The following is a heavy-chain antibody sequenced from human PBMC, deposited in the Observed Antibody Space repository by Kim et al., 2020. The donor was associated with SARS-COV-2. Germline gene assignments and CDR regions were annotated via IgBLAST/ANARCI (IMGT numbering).Heavy chain of an antibody. Sequence: ASVKVSCKASGYTFTSYAMHWVRQAPGQRLEWMGWINAGNGNTKYSQKFQGRVTITRDTSASTAYMELSSLRSEDTAVYYCARDREAGRYFNLFDYWGQGTLVTVSS. D-gene: IGHD3-9*01. V-gene: IGHV1-3*01. J-gene: IGHJ4*02. CDR3: ARDREAGRYFNLFDY. CDR1: GYTFTSYA. CDR2: INAGNGNT.